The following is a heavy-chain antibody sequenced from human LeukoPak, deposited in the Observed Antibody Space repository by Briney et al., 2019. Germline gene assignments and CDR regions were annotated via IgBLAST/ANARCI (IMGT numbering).Heavy chain of an antibody. J-gene: IGHJ3*02. CDR3: ARLVVPPTVGSDAFDI. D-gene: IGHD2-2*01. CDR1: GFTFSDHY. CDR2: IRKKANSYTT. Sequence: GGSLRLPCVASGFTFSDHYMDWVRQAPGKGLEWVARIRKKANSYTTEYAASVQGRFTISRDDSENSLYLQMQSLKTEDTAVYYCARLVVPPTVGSDAFDIWGQGKMVTVSS. V-gene: IGHV3-72*01.